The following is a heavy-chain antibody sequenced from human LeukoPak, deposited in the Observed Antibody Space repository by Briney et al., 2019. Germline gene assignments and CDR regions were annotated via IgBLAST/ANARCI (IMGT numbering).Heavy chain of an antibody. CDR2: IKHSGST. CDR1: GGSFSGYY. J-gene: IGHJ6*03. Sequence: SETLSLTCAVYGGSFSGYYWSWIRQPPGKGLEWIGEIKHSGSTNYNPSLKSRVTISVDTSKNQFSLKLSSVTAADTAVYYCARRERYYYGSGSYPYYYYYMDVWGKGTTVTVSS. V-gene: IGHV4-34*01. D-gene: IGHD3-10*01. CDR3: ARRERYYYGSGSYPYYYYYMDV.